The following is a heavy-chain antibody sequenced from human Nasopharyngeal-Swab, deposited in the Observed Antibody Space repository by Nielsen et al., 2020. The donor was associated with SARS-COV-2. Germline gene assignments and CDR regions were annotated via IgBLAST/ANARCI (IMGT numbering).Heavy chain of an antibody. CDR1: GGSISSGGYY. J-gene: IGHJ3*02. CDR2: IYYSGST. V-gene: IGHV4-30-4*08. Sequence: SETLSLTCTVSGGSISSGGYYWSWIRQHPGKGLEWIGYIYYSGSTYYNPSLKSRVTISVDTSKNQFSLKLSSVTAADTAVYYCARLYYDILTGYSAFDIWGQGTMVTVSS. CDR3: ARLYYDILTGYSAFDI. D-gene: IGHD3-9*01.